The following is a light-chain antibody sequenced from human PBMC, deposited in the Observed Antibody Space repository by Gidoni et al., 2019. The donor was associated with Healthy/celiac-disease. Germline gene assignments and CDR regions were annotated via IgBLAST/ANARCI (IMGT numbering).Light chain of an antibody. CDR2: GAS. Sequence: EIVMTQSPATLSASPGERATLSCRASQSVSSNLAWYQQKPGQAPRLLIYGASTRATGIPARFSGSGSGTEFTLTISSRQSEDFAVYYCQQYNNWPRGTFGQGTKVEIK. V-gene: IGKV3-15*01. CDR1: QSVSSN. J-gene: IGKJ1*01. CDR3: QQYNNWPRGT.